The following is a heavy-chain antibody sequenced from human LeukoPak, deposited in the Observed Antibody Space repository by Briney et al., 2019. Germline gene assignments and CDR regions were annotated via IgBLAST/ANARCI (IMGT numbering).Heavy chain of an antibody. J-gene: IGHJ4*02. V-gene: IGHV4-61*02. CDR2: IYTSGST. D-gene: IGHD2-15*01. Sequence: SETLSLTCTVSGGSISSGSYYWSWIRQPAGKGLEWIGRIYTSGSTNYNPSLKSRVTISVDTSKNQFSLKLSSVTAADTAVYYCARDSPPAFCSGGSCHFDYWGQGTLVTVSS. CDR1: GGSISSGSYY. CDR3: ARDSPPAFCSGGSCHFDY.